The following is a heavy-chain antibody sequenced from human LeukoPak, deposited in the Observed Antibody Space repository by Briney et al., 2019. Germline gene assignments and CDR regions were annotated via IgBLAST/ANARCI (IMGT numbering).Heavy chain of an antibody. Sequence: SETLSLTCTVSGGSVSSGSYYWSWIRQPPGKGLEWIGYIYYSGSTNYNPSLKSRVTISVDTSKNQFSLKLSSVTAANTAVYYCASRKSGSYFPSIDYWGQGTLVTVSS. V-gene: IGHV4-61*01. D-gene: IGHD1-26*01. CDR3: ASRKSGSYFPSIDY. J-gene: IGHJ4*02. CDR2: IYYSGST. CDR1: GGSVSSGSYY.